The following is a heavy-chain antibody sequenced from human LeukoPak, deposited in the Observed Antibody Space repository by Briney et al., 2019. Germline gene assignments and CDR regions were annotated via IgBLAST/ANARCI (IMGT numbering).Heavy chain of an antibody. CDR2: ISSSSSYI. J-gene: IGHJ5*02. CDR1: GFTFSSYS. CDR3: ARDRDDILTGYGFDP. Sequence: PGGPLRLSCAASGFTFSSYSMNWVRQAPGKGLEWVSSISSSSSYIYYADSVKGRFTISRDNAKNSLYLQMNSLRAEDTAVYYCARDRDDILTGYGFDPWGQGTLVTVSS. V-gene: IGHV3-21*01. D-gene: IGHD3-9*01.